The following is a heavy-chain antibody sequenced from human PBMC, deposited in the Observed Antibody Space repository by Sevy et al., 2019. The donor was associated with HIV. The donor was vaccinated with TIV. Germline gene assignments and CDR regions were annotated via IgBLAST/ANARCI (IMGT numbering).Heavy chain of an antibody. D-gene: IGHD3-16*01. CDR3: ARDRDYDYIWGTFPYRDY. CDR2: ISAYKGNT. Sequence: ASVKVSCKASGYTFTSYGISWVRQAPGQGLEWMGWISAYKGNTNYAQKFQGRVTMTTDTSTFTVYMELRSLRYDDTAVYYCARDRDYDYIWGTFPYRDYWGQGTLVTVSS. J-gene: IGHJ4*02. CDR1: GYTFTSYG. V-gene: IGHV1-18*01.